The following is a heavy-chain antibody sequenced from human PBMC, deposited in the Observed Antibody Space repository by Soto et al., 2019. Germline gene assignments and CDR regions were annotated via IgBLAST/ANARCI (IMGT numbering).Heavy chain of an antibody. J-gene: IGHJ6*03. CDR2: TYYRTRWYY. D-gene: IGHD1-7*01. CDR1: GDSVSSNSAA. CDR3: AGTTSHYWYYMDV. Sequence: QVQLQESGPGLVKPSQTLSLTCVISGDSVSSNSAAWNWIRQSPSRGLEWLGRTYYRTRWYYDYAVSVRSRITVNPDTSKHQFSLQLTSVTPEDTAVYYCAGTTSHYWYYMDVWGNGTTVTVSS. V-gene: IGHV6-1*01.